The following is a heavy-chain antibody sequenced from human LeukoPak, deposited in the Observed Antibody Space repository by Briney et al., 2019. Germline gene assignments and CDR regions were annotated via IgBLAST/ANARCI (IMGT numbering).Heavy chain of an antibody. V-gene: IGHV4-34*01. CDR1: GGSFSGYY. Sequence: SETLSLTCAVYGGSFSGYYWSWIRQPPGKGLERIGGINHSGSTNYNPSLKSRVTISVDTSKNQFSLRLSSVTAADTAVYYCARGPNSSSWYSFLETLISWFDPWGQGTLVTVSS. CDR2: INHSGST. CDR3: ARGPNSSSWYSFLETLISWFDP. J-gene: IGHJ5*02. D-gene: IGHD6-13*01.